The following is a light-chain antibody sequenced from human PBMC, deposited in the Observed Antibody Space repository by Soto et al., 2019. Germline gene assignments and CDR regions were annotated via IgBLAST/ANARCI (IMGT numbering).Light chain of an antibody. CDR3: LQDYNYSWT. CDR2: AAS. CDR1: QGIRND. Sequence: AIQMTQSPSSLSASVGDRVTITCRASQGIRNDLGWYQQKPGKAPKLLIYAASSLQSGVPPRFSGSGSGTDFTLTISSLQPEDFATYYCLQDYNYSWTFGQGTKVDIK. V-gene: IGKV1-6*01. J-gene: IGKJ1*01.